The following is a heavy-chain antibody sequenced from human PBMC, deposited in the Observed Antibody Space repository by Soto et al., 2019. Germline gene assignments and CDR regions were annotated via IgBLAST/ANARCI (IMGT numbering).Heavy chain of an antibody. CDR1: GGSISRYY. D-gene: IGHD5-12*01. CDR2: IHYNGNT. V-gene: IGHV4-59*01. Sequence: SETLSLTCTVSGGSISRYYWSWSLQPPGKGLEWIGNIHYNGNTKYNPSLKSRVSMSVDTSKNQFSLRLISVTAADTAKYFCAREGNLGRWLQPLDFWGQGALVTVS. CDR3: AREGNLGRWLQPLDF. J-gene: IGHJ4*02.